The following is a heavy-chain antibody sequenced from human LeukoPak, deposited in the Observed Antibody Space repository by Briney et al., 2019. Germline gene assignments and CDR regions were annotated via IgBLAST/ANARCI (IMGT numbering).Heavy chain of an antibody. V-gene: IGHV1-8*03. D-gene: IGHD2-21*02. CDR1: GYTFTSYD. Sequence: EASVKVSCKASGYTFTSYDIKWVRQATGQGLEWMGWMNPNSGNTGYAQKFQGRVTITRNTSISTAYMELSSLRSEDTAVYYCARELVYCGGDCSHYFDYWVQGTLVTVSS. CDR3: ARELVYCGGDCSHYFDY. CDR2: MNPNSGNT. J-gene: IGHJ4*02.